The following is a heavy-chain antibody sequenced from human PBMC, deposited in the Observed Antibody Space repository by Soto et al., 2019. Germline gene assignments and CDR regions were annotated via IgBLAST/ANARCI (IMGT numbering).Heavy chain of an antibody. Sequence: EVQLLDSGGGLVQPGGSLRLSCAASGFTFSNYAMNWVLQAPGKGLEWVLGISGGGDSTYYADSVKGRFTISRDNSKNTLFLQMNSLRAEDTAVYYCAKERLARGFDYWGQGTLVTVSS. CDR3: AKERLARGFDY. V-gene: IGHV3-23*01. J-gene: IGHJ4*02. CDR1: GFTFSNYA. CDR2: ISGGGDST.